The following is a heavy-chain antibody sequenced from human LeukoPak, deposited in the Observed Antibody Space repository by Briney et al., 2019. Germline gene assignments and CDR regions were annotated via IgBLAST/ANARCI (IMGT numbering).Heavy chain of an antibody. CDR3: ARTKIGGFDY. V-gene: IGHV3-30*03. CDR2: ISYDGSNK. J-gene: IGHJ4*02. D-gene: IGHD3-10*01. Sequence: SLRLSCAASGFTFSSYAMHWVRQAPGKGLEWVAVISYDGSNKYYADSVKGRFTISRDNSKNTLYLQMNSLRAEDTAVYYCARTKIGGFDYWGQGTLVTVSS. CDR1: GFTFSSYA.